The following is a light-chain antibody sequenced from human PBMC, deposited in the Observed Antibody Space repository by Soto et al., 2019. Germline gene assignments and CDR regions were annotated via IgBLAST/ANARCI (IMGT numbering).Light chain of an antibody. CDR1: QDVGRW. CDR3: QQGNTFQGT. Sequence: DIQLTQSPSVVSASVGDRVTITGRASQDVGRWLAWYQHRPWEAPKLLIYAASNFMSGDPSFSASGSGTDFTRTINSLQPEHLVTYYCQQGNTFQGTFGQGTRLEMK. V-gene: IGKV1D-12*01. J-gene: IGKJ5*01. CDR2: AAS.